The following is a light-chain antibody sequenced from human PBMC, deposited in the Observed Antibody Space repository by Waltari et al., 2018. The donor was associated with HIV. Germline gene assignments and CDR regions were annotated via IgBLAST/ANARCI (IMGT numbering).Light chain of an antibody. V-gene: IGLV2-23*01. CDR2: EGS. CDR1: SSDVGSYNL. Sequence: QSALTQPASVSGSPGQSITISCTGTSSDVGSYNLVSWYQQHPGKAPKLMIYEGSKRPSGVSNRFSGYKSGNTASLTISGLQAEDEADYYCFSYAGSSTSVVFGGGTKLTVL. J-gene: IGLJ2*01. CDR3: FSYAGSSTSVV.